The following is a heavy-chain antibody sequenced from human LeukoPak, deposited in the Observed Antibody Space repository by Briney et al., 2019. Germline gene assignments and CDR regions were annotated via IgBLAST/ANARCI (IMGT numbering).Heavy chain of an antibody. V-gene: IGHV4-31*03. CDR1: GGSISSGGYY. D-gene: IGHD3-10*01. J-gene: IGHJ5*02. CDR3: ARSHYYGSGSYYNWFDP. Sequence: SETLSLTCTVSGGSISSGGYYWSWIRQHPGKGLEWIGYIYYSGSTYYNPSLKSRVTISVDTSKNQFSLKLNSVTAADTAVYYCARSHYYGSGSYYNWFDPWGWGTLVTVSS. CDR2: IYYSGST.